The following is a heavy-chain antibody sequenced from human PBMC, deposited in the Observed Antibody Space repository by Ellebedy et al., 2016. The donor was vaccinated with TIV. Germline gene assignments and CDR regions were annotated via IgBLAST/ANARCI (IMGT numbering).Heavy chain of an antibody. V-gene: IGHV4-39*07. CDR3: ARRKDDYGGATFDY. J-gene: IGHJ4*02. D-gene: IGHD4-23*01. CDR1: GGSVSSGSYY. CDR2: INHSGST. Sequence: SETLSLTCTVSGGSVSSGSYYWSWIRQPPGKGLEWIGEINHSGSTNYNPSLKSRVTVSVDTSKNQFSLKLSSVTAADTAVYYCARRKDDYGGATFDYWGQGTLVTVSS.